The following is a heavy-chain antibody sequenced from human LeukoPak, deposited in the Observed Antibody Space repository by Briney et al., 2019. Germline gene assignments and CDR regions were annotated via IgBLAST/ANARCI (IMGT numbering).Heavy chain of an antibody. Sequence: GGSLRRSCAASGFTFSSYWMSWVRQAPGKGLEWVANIKQDGSEKYYVDSVKGRFSISRDNAKNSLYLQMNSLRAEDTAVYYCARDRSSSWYPEYWFDPWGQGTLVTVSS. J-gene: IGHJ5*02. CDR3: ARDRSSSWYPEYWFDP. V-gene: IGHV3-7*04. D-gene: IGHD6-13*01. CDR1: GFTFSSYW. CDR2: IKQDGSEK.